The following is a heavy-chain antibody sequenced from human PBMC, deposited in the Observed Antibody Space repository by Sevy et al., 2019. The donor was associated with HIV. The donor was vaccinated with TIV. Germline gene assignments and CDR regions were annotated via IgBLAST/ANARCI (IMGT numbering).Heavy chain of an antibody. D-gene: IGHD6-13*01. Sequence: SETLSLTCTVSGGSISSGGYYWSWIRQHPGKGLEWIGYIYYSGSTYYNPSLKSRVTISVDTSKNQFPLKLSSVTAADTAVYYCAREVLLSYSSSRGYFDYWGQGTLVTVSS. CDR2: IYYSGST. J-gene: IGHJ4*02. V-gene: IGHV4-31*03. CDR1: GGSISSGGYY. CDR3: AREVLLSYSSSRGYFDY.